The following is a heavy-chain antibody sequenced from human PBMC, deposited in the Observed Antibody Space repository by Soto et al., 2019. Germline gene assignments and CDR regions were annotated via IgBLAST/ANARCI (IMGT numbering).Heavy chain of an antibody. Sequence: QVQLVESGGGVVQPGRSLRLSCAASGFTFSSYGMHWVRQAPGKGLEWVAVIWYDGSEKYYGDSVKGRFTISRDNSKDTLYLQMNSLRAEDTAVYYCARVKVSGQQLTVDSWGQGTLVIVSS. CDR1: GFTFSSYG. J-gene: IGHJ4*02. CDR3: ARVKVSGQQLTVDS. V-gene: IGHV3-33*01. CDR2: IWYDGSEK. D-gene: IGHD6-13*01.